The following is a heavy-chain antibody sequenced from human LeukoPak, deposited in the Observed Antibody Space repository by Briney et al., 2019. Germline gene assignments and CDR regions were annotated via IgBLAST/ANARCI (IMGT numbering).Heavy chain of an antibody. CDR2: INPSGGST. D-gene: IGHD3-10*01. J-gene: IGHJ3*02. Sequence: GASVKVSCKASGYTFTSYYMHWVRQAPGQGLEWMGIINPSGGSTSYAQKFQGRVTMTRDTSTSTVYMELSSLRAEDTAVHYCAKYSGSGSKTFDIWGQGTMVTVSS. CDR3: AKYSGSGSKTFDI. V-gene: IGHV1-46*01. CDR1: GYTFTSYY.